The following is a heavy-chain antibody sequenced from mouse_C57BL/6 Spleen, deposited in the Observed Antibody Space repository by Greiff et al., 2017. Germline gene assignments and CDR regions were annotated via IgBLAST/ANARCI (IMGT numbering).Heavy chain of an antibody. CDR3: ARGDYCGSSPFAD. D-gene: IGHD1-1*01. V-gene: IGHV1-50*01. J-gene: IGHJ3*01. Sequence: VQLQQPGAELVKPGASVKLSCKASGYTFTSYWMQWVKQRPGQGLEWIGEIDPSDSYTNYNQKFKGKATLTVDTSSSTAYMQLSSLTSEDSAVYDCARGDYCGSSPFADWGQGTLVTVAA. CDR1: GYTFTSYW. CDR2: IDPSDSYT.